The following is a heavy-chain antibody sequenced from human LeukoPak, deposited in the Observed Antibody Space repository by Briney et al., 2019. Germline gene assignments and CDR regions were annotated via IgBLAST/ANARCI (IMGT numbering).Heavy chain of an antibody. D-gene: IGHD3-16*01. J-gene: IGHJ3*02. CDR1: AFTFSDYY. CDR2: IYSGGST. V-gene: IGHV3-66*01. Sequence: GGSLRLSCAASAFTFSDYYMSWIRQAPGKGLEWVSVIYSGGSTYYADSVKGRFTISRDNSKNTLYLQMNSLRAEDTAVYYCARERGWGKAFDIWGQGTMVTVSS. CDR3: ARERGWGKAFDI.